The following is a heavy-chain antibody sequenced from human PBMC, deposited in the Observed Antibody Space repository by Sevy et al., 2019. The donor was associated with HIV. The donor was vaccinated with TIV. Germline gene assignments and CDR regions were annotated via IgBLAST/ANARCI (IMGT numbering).Heavy chain of an antibody. CDR3: ARKMELLVPDY. Sequence: GGSLRLSCTASGFIFSNYNMNWVRQAPGKGLEWVSYIRSSSNDIYYAVSVKGRFTISRDNAKNSLYLQMNSLRAEDTAVYYCARKMELLVPDYWGQGTLVTVSS. V-gene: IGHV3-21*01. D-gene: IGHD2-21*02. J-gene: IGHJ4*02. CDR1: GFIFSNYN. CDR2: IRSSSNDI.